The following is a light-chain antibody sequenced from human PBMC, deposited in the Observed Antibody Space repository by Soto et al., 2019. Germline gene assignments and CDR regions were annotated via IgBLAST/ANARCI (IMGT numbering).Light chain of an antibody. Sequence: DIQMTQSPSSLSASVGDRVTITCRASQSISSYLNWYQQKPGKAPKLLIYAASSLQSGVPSRFSGSGSGTDFTPTISSLQPEDVATYYCQQSYSTTRTFGQGTKVEIK. J-gene: IGKJ1*01. CDR3: QQSYSTTRT. CDR1: QSISSY. CDR2: AAS. V-gene: IGKV1-39*01.